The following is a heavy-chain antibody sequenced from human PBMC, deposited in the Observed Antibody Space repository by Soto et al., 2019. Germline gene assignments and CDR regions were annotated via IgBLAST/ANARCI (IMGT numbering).Heavy chain of an antibody. CDR3: ARGNRIAVAALNWFDP. CDR1: GGTFSSYA. J-gene: IGHJ5*02. V-gene: IGHV1-69*01. CDR2: IIPIFGTA. D-gene: IGHD6-19*01. Sequence: QVQLVQSGAEVKKPGSSVKVSCKASGGTFSSYAISWVRQAPGQGLEWTGGIIPIFGTANYAQKFQGRVTITADESTSTAYMELSSLRSEDTAVYYCARGNRIAVAALNWFDPWGQGTLVTVSS.